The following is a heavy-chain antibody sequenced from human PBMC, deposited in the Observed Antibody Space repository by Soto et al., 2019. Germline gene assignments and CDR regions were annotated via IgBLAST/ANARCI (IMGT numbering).Heavy chain of an antibody. CDR3: ASAIQLWGGRYYFDY. J-gene: IGHJ4*02. D-gene: IGHD5-18*01. V-gene: IGHV4-39*07. Sequence: SETLSLTCTVSGGSVSSSGNYWGWIRQPPGKGLEWIGSIYYSGSTYYNPSLKSRVTTSVDTSKNQFSLKLSSVTAADTAVYYCASAIQLWGGRYYFDYWGQGTLVTVSS. CDR2: IYYSGST. CDR1: GGSVSSSGNY.